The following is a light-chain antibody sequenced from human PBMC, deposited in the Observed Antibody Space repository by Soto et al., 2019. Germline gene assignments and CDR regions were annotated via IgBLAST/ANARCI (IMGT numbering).Light chain of an antibody. CDR2: GAS. CDR3: QQYKDWRT. CDR1: QTIDNK. V-gene: IGKV3-15*01. Sequence: IVMTQSPATLSVSPGERATLSCRASQTIDNKLAWYQQRPGQAPRLLIYGASIRATGIPARFSGSESGTEFTLTISGLQSEDFGVYYCQQYKDWRTFGQGTNVDIK. J-gene: IGKJ1*01.